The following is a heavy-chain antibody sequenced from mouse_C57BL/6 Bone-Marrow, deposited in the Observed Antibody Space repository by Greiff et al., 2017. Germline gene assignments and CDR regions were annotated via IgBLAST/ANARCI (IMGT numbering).Heavy chain of an antibody. CDR3: ARGGYYYGSSPFAY. CDR1: GYTFTSYW. J-gene: IGHJ3*01. V-gene: IGHV1-64*01. D-gene: IGHD1-1*01. Sequence: QVQLKQSGAELVKPGASVKLSCKASGYTFTSYWMHWVKQRPGQGLEWIGMIHPNSGSTNYNEKFKSKATLTVDKSSSTAYMQLSSLTSEDSAVYYCARGGYYYGSSPFAYWGQGTLVTVSA. CDR2: IHPNSGST.